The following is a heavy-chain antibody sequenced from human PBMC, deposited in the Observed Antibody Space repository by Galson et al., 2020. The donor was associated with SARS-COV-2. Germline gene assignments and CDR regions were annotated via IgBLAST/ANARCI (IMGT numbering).Heavy chain of an antibody. Sequence: GGSLRLSCAASGFTFSSYGMHWVRQAPGKGLEWVAVIWYDGSNKYYADSVKGRFTISRDNSKNTLYLQMNSLRAEDTAVYYCAASSGWSAYFDYWGRGTLVTVSS. CDR2: IWYDGSNK. CDR1: GFTFSSYG. J-gene: IGHJ4*02. CDR3: AASSGWSAYFDY. V-gene: IGHV3-33*01. D-gene: IGHD6-19*01.